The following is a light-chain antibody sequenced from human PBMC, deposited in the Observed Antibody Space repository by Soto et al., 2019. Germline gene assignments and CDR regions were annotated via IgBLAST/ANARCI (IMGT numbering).Light chain of an antibody. Sequence: EIVLTQSPATLSVSPGERAPLSCRARQSVSSSYLAWYQQKPGQAPRLLIYGASSRATGIPDRFSGSGSGTDFTLTISRLEPEDFAVYYCQQYGSSPSLTFGGGTKVDIK. CDR2: GAS. CDR1: QSVSSSY. V-gene: IGKV3-20*01. CDR3: QQYGSSPSLT. J-gene: IGKJ4*01.